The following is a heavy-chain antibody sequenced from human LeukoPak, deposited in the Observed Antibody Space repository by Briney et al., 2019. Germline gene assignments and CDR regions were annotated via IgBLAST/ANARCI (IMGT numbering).Heavy chain of an antibody. J-gene: IGHJ4*02. CDR2: MNPNSGNT. V-gene: IGHV1-8*01. CDR3: ARGLVVMTSLYDY. Sequence: ASVKVSCKASGYTFTSYDINWVRQATGQGLEWMGWMNPNSGNTGHAQKFQGRVAMTRNTSISTAYMELSSLRSEDTAVYYCARGLVVMTSLYDYWGQGTLVTVSS. D-gene: IGHD3-22*01. CDR1: GYTFTSYD.